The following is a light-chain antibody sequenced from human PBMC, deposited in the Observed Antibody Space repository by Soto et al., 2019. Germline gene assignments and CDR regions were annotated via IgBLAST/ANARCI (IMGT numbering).Light chain of an antibody. Sequence: EIVLTQSPGTLSLSPGERATLSCRASQSVDSSFLAWYQHKPGQSPRLLLYATSSRSAGIPDRFSASGSGTDFTLTISRLEPEDSALYYCHQYGRLPRTFGQGTQVEVK. V-gene: IGKV3-20*01. J-gene: IGKJ1*01. CDR1: QSVDSSF. CDR3: HQYGRLPRT. CDR2: ATS.